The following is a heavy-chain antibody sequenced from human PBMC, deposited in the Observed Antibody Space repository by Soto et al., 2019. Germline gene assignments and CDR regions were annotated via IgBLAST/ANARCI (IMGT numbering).Heavy chain of an antibody. D-gene: IGHD6-19*01. Sequence: GGSLRLSCAASGFTFSSYAMHWVRQAPGKGLEYVSAISSNGGSTYYASSVKGRFTISRDNSKNTLYLQMGSLRAEDMAVYYCASLGWSAFDIWGQGTMVTVSS. CDR1: GFTFSSYA. J-gene: IGHJ3*02. V-gene: IGHV3-64*01. CDR3: ASLGWSAFDI. CDR2: ISSNGGST.